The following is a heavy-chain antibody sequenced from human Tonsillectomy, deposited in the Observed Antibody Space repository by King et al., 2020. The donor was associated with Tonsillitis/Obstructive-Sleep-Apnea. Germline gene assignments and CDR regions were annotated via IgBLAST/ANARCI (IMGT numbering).Heavy chain of an antibody. J-gene: IGHJ5*02. V-gene: IGHV4-59*08. Sequence: VQLQESGPGLVKPSETLSLTCTVSGGSITSYYWSWIRQPPGKGLEWIGYIYYSGTTKYNPSLKSRVTLSVDTSMDQFSLKLSSVTAADTAVYYCARQYNPYNWFDPWGQGTLVTVSS. D-gene: IGHD1-14*01. CDR1: GGSITSYY. CDR2: IYYSGTT. CDR3: ARQYNPYNWFDP.